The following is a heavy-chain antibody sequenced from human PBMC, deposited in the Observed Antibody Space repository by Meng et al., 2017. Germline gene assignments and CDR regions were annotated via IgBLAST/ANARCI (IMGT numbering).Heavy chain of an antibody. CDR2: INHSGST. J-gene: IGHJ4*02. Sequence: SETLSLTCAVYGWSFSGYYWSWIRQPPGKGRERIGEINHSGSTNYNPSLKRRVTISVDTSENQIYLKLSSVNAANTAVYYCARGSITMVRGVIIIPFDYWGQGTLVTVSS. CDR1: GWSFSGYY. V-gene: IGHV4-34*01. CDR3: ARGSITMVRGVIIIPFDY. D-gene: IGHD3-10*01.